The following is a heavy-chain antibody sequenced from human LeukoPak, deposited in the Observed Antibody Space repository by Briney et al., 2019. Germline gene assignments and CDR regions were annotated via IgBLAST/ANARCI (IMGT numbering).Heavy chain of an antibody. V-gene: IGHV4-34*01. CDR2: INHSGST. J-gene: IGHJ4*02. CDR3: ARDPGGIEMATIWTFDY. CDR1: GGSFSGYY. Sequence: SETLSLTCAVYGGSFSGYYWSWIRQPPGKGLEWIGEINHSGSTNYNPSLKSRVTISVDTSKNQFSLKLSSVTAADTAVYYCARDPGGIEMATIWTFDYWGQGTLVTVSS. D-gene: IGHD5-24*01.